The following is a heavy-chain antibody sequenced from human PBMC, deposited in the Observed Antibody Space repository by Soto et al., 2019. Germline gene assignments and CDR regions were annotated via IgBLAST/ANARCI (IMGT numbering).Heavy chain of an antibody. CDR3: AKDSRIASAGHPYYFDY. D-gene: IGHD6-13*01. J-gene: IGHJ4*02. CDR2: ISGSGGST. CDR1: GFTFSIYA. Sequence: PGGSLRLSCAASGFTFSIYAMSWVRQAPGKGLEWVSAISGSGGSTYYADSVKGRFTISRDNSKNTLYLQMNSLRAEDTAVYYCAKDSRIASAGHPYYFDYWGQGTLVTVSS. V-gene: IGHV3-23*01.